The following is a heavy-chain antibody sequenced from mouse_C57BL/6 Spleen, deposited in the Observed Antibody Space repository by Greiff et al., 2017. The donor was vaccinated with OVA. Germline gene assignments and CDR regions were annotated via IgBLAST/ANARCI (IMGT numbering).Heavy chain of an antibody. D-gene: IGHD4-1*01. Sequence: VKLVESGAELVRPGASVTLSCKASGYTFTDYEMHWVKQTPVHGLEWIGAIDPETGGTAYNQKFKGKAILTADKSSSTAYMELRSLTSEDSAVYYCTIWVYAMDYWGQGTSVTVSS. CDR1: GYTFTDYE. J-gene: IGHJ4*01. CDR2: IDPETGGT. V-gene: IGHV1-15*01. CDR3: TIWVYAMDY.